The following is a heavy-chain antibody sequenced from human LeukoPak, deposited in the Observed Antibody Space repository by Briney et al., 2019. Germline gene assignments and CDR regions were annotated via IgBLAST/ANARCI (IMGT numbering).Heavy chain of an antibody. J-gene: IGHJ3*02. CDR3: ARDWDYYDIHAFDI. CDR2: IYHSGTS. V-gene: IGHV4-38-2*02. CDR1: GDSISSHFY. D-gene: IGHD3-22*01. Sequence: SETLSLTCTVSGDSISSHFYWGWIRQPPGKGLEWIGNIYHSGTSYYNPSLKSRVTISVDTSKNQISLKLSSVTAADTAVYYCARDWDYYDIHAFDIWGQGTMVTVSS.